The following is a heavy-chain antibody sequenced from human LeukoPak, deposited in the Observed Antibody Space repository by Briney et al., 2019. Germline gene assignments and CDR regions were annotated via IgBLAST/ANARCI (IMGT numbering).Heavy chain of an antibody. J-gene: IGHJ4*02. V-gene: IGHV4-39*07. CDR1: GGSISSSSYY. D-gene: IGHD2-15*01. CDR2: IYYSGST. CDR3: ARVRYCSGGSCYFGRFPYDY. Sequence: SETLSLTCTVSGGSISSSSYYWGWIRQPPGKGLEWIGSIYYSGSTYYNPSLKSRVTISVDTSKNQFSLKLSSVTAADTAVYYCARVRYCSGGSCYFGRFPYDYWGQGTLVTVSS.